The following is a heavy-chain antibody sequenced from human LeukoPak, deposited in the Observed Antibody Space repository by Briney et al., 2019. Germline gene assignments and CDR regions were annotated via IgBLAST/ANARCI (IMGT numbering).Heavy chain of an antibody. CDR2: IIPIFGTA. CDR3: ARGGAYSGYDYYYYYYMDV. Sequence: SVKVSCKASGGTFSSYAISWVRQAPGQGLEWMGGIIPIFGTANYAQKFQGRVTITADGSTSTAYMELSSLRSEDTAVYYCARGGAYSGYDYYYYYYMDVWGKGTTVTVSS. CDR1: GGTFSSYA. V-gene: IGHV1-69*13. D-gene: IGHD5-12*01. J-gene: IGHJ6*03.